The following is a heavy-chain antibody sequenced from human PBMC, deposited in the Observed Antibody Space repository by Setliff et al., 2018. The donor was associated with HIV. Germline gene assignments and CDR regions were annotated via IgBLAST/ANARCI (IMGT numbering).Heavy chain of an antibody. CDR1: GGSISSSSYY. J-gene: IGHJ6*03. CDR2: IYYSGST. V-gene: IGHV4-39*01. D-gene: IGHD5-18*01. CDR3: ARHTTGYSYGYDYYYYYMDV. Sequence: KPSETLSLTCTVSGGSISSSSYYWGWIRQPPGKGLEWIGSIYYSGSTYYNPSLKSRVTISVDTSKNQFSLKLSSVTAADTAVYYCARHTTGYSYGYDYYYYYMDVWGKGTTVTVSS.